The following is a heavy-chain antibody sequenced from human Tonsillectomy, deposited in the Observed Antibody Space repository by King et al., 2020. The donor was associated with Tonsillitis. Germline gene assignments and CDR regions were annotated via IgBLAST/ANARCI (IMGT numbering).Heavy chain of an antibody. CDR3: ARELNYWFDP. D-gene: IGHD3-10*01. CDR2: INPFYGTA. CDR1: EATFNNYG. V-gene: IGHV1-69*06. J-gene: IGHJ5*02. Sequence: QLVQSGAGVKKPGSSVKVSCKASEATFNNYGISWVRQAPGEGLEWMGGINPFYGTATYAQKFQGRVTITADRSTSTAYMELSSLRSEDTAVYYCARELNYWFDPWGQGTLVTVSS.